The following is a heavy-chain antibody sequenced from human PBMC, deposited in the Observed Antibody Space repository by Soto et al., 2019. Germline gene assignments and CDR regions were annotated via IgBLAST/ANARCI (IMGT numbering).Heavy chain of an antibody. Sequence: QVQLQQRGAGLLRPSETLSLTCAVYGGSLSGYYGNWIRQSPGKGLEWIGEINHSGSTNYNPSLKSRVMISIDTSKNQFSLKLSSVTAADTAVYYSARTRNLDVWGQGTTVIVSS. CDR3: ARTRNLDV. V-gene: IGHV4-34*01. D-gene: IGHD1-1*01. CDR2: INHSGST. J-gene: IGHJ6*02. CDR1: GGSLSGYY.